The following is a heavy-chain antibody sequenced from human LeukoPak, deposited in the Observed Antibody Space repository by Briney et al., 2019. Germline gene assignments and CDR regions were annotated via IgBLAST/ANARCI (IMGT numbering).Heavy chain of an antibody. V-gene: IGHV3-13*01. Sequence: GGSLRLSCAASGFTFSRYDMHWVRQVTGKGLEWVSTIGTAGDTYYPDSVKGRFTISRDNSKNTVYLQMNSLRAEDTAVYYCAKDSGLLWIGENYYYMDVWGKGTTVTISS. CDR3: AKDSGLLWIGENYYYMDV. CDR2: IGTAGDT. J-gene: IGHJ6*03. D-gene: IGHD3-10*01. CDR1: GFTFSRYD.